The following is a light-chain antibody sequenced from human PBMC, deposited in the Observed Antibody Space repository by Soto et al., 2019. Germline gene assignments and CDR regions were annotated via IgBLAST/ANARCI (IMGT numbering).Light chain of an antibody. J-gene: IGKJ1*01. CDR1: QSVSGW. CDR2: DAS. CDR3: QQYNSFPWT. Sequence: DIEMTQSPSTLSASLGDGVTITCRASQSVSGWVAWYQQTPGKAPKVLISDASKLETGVSSRFRGHVSGTEFTLSISSLQPGDSATYYCQQYNSFPWTFGLGTKVDIK. V-gene: IGKV1-5*01.